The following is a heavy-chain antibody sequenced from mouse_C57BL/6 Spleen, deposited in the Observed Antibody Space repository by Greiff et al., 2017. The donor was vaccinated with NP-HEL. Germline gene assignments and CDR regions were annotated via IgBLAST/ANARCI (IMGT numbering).Heavy chain of an antibody. D-gene: IGHD4-1*02. CDR2: INYDGSST. V-gene: IGHV5-16*01. CDR1: GFTFSDYY. J-gene: IGHJ1*03. Sequence: EVKLMESEGGLVQPGSSMKLSCTASGFTFSDYYMAWVRQVPEKGLEWVANINYDGSSTYYLDSLKSRFIISRDNAKNILYLQMSSLKSEDTATYYCARANWGYWYFDVWGTGTTVTVSS. CDR3: ARANWGYWYFDV.